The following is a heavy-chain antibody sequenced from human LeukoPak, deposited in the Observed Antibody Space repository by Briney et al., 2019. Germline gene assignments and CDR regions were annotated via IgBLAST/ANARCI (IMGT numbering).Heavy chain of an antibody. D-gene: IGHD3-10*01. Sequence: SETLSLTCTVSGGSIRSSSYYWGWIRQPPGTGLEWIGSIYYSGSTYYNPSLKSRVTISVDTSKNQFSLKLSSVTAADTAVYYCARVRYYGSGSYPDYWGQGTLVTISS. CDR3: ARVRYYGSGSYPDY. CDR1: GGSIRSSSYY. CDR2: IYYSGST. J-gene: IGHJ4*02. V-gene: IGHV4-39*01.